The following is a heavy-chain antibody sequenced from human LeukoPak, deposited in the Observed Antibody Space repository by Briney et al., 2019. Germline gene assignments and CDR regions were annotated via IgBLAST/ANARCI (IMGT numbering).Heavy chain of an antibody. J-gene: IGHJ4*02. CDR3: AKKSDSGSWDYFDY. Sequence: GGSLRLSCAASGFTFSFYDMNWVRQAPGKGLEWVAGISGGGSTTYYVDSVKGRFIISRDNSKNTLYLQMSSLRAEDTAVYYCAKKSDSGSWDYFDYWGQATLVTVSS. D-gene: IGHD3-10*01. CDR1: GFTFSFYD. CDR2: ISGGGSTT. V-gene: IGHV3-23*01.